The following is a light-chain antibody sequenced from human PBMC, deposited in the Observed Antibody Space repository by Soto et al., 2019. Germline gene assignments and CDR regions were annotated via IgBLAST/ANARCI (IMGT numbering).Light chain of an antibody. J-gene: IGKJ1*01. CDR1: QTINSRY. V-gene: IGKV3-20*01. CDR3: QQYGSSPRT. Sequence: EIVLTQSPATLSVSPGERATLTCRARQTINSRYLAWYQQKPGQAPSLIMYGASARAAGIPDRFSGTESGPDFSLTISSLEPGDLAVYYCQQYGSSPRTFGQGTKVDIK. CDR2: GAS.